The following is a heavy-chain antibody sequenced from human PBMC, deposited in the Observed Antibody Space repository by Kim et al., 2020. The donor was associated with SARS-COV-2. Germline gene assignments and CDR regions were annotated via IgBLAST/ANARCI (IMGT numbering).Heavy chain of an antibody. Sequence: GGSLRLSCAASGFRFSDYYMTWIRQGPGKGLEWISYISRSSDIKHDADSVKGRFTISRDNAKNTLFLQMSSLKAEDTAIYYCARARGDNRSLDYWGQGTLVTVSS. CDR3: ARARGDNRSLDY. V-gene: IGHV3-11*01. J-gene: IGHJ4*02. D-gene: IGHD4-17*01. CDR1: GFRFSDYY. CDR2: ISRSSDIK.